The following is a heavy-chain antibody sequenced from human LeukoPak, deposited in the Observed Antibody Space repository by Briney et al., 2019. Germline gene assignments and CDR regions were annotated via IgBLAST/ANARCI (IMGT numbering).Heavy chain of an antibody. CDR1: GFTFNSYW. CDR3: ARGVPDNSYLSF. Sequence: GGSLRLSCAASGFTFNSYWMHWVRQPPGKGLVWVARIKVDGISTTYADSVKGRFTISRDNAKQTVYLQMNSLRVEDTAVYYCARGVPDNSYLSFWGQGTLVTVSS. CDR2: IKVDGIST. J-gene: IGHJ4*02. D-gene: IGHD5-18*01. V-gene: IGHV3-74*01.